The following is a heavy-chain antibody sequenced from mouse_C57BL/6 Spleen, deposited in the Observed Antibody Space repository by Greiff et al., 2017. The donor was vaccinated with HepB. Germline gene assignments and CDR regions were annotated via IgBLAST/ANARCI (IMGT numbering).Heavy chain of an antibody. V-gene: IGHV5-12*01. Sequence: EVKLVESGGGLVQPGGSLKLSCAASGFTFSDYYMYWVRQTPEKRLEWVAYISNGGGSTYYPDTVKGRFTISRDNAKNTLYLQMSRLKSEDTAMYYCARHDGSSWYFDVWGTGTTVTVSS. J-gene: IGHJ1*03. CDR3: ARHDGSSWYFDV. D-gene: IGHD1-1*01. CDR1: GFTFSDYY. CDR2: ISNGGGST.